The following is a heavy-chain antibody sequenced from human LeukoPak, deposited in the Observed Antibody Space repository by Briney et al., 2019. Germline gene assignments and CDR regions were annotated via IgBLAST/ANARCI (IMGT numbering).Heavy chain of an antibody. CDR1: GFTFGDNA. CDR2: ISGTGNGA. J-gene: IGHJ4*02. Sequence: LPGGSLRLSCAASGFTFGDNALSWVRQAPGKGLEWVSLISGTGNGADYADSVKGRFTISRDNSKNTLSLQMNSLKAEDTAVYYCAKHVRTHFWFFDLWGQGTLVTVSS. V-gene: IGHV3-23*01. CDR3: AKHVRTHFWFFDL. D-gene: IGHD3-3*02.